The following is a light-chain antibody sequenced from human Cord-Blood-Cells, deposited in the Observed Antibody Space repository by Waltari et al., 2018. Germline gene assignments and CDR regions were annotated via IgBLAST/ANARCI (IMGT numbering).Light chain of an antibody. CDR1: KLGDKY. Sequence: SYELTQPPSVSVSPGQTASITCSGDKLGDKYACWYQQKPGQSPVLVIYQDSKRPSGSPERFSCSSAGNTATLTISGTQAMDGADYYCQAWDSSTVVFGGWTKLTVL. CDR3: QAWDSSTVV. CDR2: QDS. J-gene: IGLJ2*01. V-gene: IGLV3-1*01.